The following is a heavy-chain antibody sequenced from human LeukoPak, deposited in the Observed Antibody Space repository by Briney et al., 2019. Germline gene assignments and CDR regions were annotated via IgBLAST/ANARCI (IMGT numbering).Heavy chain of an antibody. Sequence: LTGRSLRLSCAASGFTFSSYPMHWVRQAPGKGLEWVAVISYDGNNECYADSVKGRFTISRDNSKNTLYLQMNSLRAEDTAVYYCAKDSTWYSSSWYDWFDPWGQGTLVTVSS. D-gene: IGHD6-13*01. V-gene: IGHV3-30-3*01. J-gene: IGHJ5*02. CDR2: ISYDGNNE. CDR1: GFTFSSYP. CDR3: AKDSTWYSSSWYDWFDP.